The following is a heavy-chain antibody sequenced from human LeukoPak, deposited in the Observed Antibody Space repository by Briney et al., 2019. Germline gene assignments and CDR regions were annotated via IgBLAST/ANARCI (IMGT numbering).Heavy chain of an antibody. CDR2: ISDNSNYI. D-gene: IGHD2-2*01. CDR1: GFTFNTYS. CDR3: ADHFACGSTSCPPFDS. V-gene: IGHV3-21*01. Sequence: GGSLRLSCAASGFTFNTYSMNWVRQAPGKGLEWVSSISDNSNYIYYSDSVEGRFTISRDNAKNSLYLQMNSLRVEDTAVYYCADHFACGSTSCPPFDSWGQGTLVTVSS. J-gene: IGHJ4*02.